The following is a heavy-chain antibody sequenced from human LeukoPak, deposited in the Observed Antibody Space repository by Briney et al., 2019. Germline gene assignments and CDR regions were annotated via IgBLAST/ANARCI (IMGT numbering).Heavy chain of an antibody. J-gene: IGHJ4*02. CDR3: AREGSVTMVRGVTLYDFDY. V-gene: IGHV4-61*02. Sequence: SETLSLTCSVSGGSISSATHYWTWIRQPAGKGLEWIGRIYNNGNTNYNPSLKGRVTMSLDTSKNQISLNLSSVTAADTAVYYCAREGSVTMVRGVTLYDFDYWGQGTLVTVSS. D-gene: IGHD3-10*01. CDR1: GGSISSATHY. CDR2: IYNNGNT.